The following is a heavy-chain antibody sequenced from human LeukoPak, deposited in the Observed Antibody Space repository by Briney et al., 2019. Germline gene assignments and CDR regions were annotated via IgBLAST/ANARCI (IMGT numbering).Heavy chain of an antibody. D-gene: IGHD3-22*01. V-gene: IGHV4-34*01. CDR1: GVSFSGYY. J-gene: IGHJ4*02. CDR2: INHSGST. Sequence: SETLSLTCAVYGVSFSGYYWSWLRQPPGKGLEWIGEINHSGSTNYNPSLKSRVTISVDTSKNQFSLKLSSVTAADTAVYYCATVAMIVKLAFDYWGQGTLVTVSS. CDR3: ATVAMIVKLAFDY.